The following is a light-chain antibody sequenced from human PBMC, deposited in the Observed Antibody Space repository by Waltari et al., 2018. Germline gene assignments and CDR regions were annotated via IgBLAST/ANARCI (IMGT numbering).Light chain of an antibody. J-gene: IGLJ3*02. CDR2: DVN. Sequence: SALTQPASVSGAPGQSIIISCTGISNDVGGYNYVSWYQQHPGKAPKLIIYDVNNRPSWISYRFSGSKSGDTASLTISGLQPEDEADYYCSSCASTIPLGVFGGGTKLTVL. V-gene: IGLV2-14*01. CDR3: SSCASTIPLGV. CDR1: SNDVGGYNY.